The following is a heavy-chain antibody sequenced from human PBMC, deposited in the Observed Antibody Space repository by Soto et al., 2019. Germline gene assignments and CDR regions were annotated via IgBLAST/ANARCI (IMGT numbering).Heavy chain of an antibody. CDR3: ARGVPAAMRAYYYYYYMDV. D-gene: IGHD2-2*01. CDR1: GGSISSYY. Sequence: PSETLSLTCTVSGGSISSYYWSWIRQPPGKGLEWIGYIYYSGSTNYNPSLKSRVTISVDTSKNQFSLKLSSVTAADTAVYYCARGVPAAMRAYYYYYYMDVWGKGTTVTVSS. V-gene: IGHV4-59*08. CDR2: IYYSGST. J-gene: IGHJ6*03.